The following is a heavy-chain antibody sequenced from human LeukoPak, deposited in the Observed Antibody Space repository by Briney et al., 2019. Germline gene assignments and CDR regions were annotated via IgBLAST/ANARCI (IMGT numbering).Heavy chain of an antibody. Sequence: GGSLRLSCAASGFTFSDYYMSWIRQAPGKGLEWVSYISSSGSTIYYADSVKGRFTISRDNAKNSLYLQVNSLRAEDTAVYYCARDITIFGVVTNYGMDVWGQGTTVTVSS. CDR2: ISSSGSTI. V-gene: IGHV3-11*01. J-gene: IGHJ6*02. D-gene: IGHD3-3*01. CDR1: GFTFSDYY. CDR3: ARDITIFGVVTNYGMDV.